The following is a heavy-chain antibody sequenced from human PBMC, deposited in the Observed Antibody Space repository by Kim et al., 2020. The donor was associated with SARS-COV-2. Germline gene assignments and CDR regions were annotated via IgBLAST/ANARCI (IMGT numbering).Heavy chain of an antibody. CDR2: GKT. CDR3: ARDRVPWFDP. J-gene: IGHJ5*02. V-gene: IGHV1-18*01. D-gene: IGHD2-2*01. Sequence: GKTDFARKFQARVTLTADTSTNTAYMELRRLRSDETAVYYCARDRVPWFDPWGQGTLVTVSA.